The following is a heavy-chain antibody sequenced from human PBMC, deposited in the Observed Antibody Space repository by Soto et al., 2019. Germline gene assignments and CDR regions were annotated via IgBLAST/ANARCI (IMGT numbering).Heavy chain of an antibody. CDR2: IYYSGST. CDR1: GGSISSSSYY. J-gene: IGHJ4*02. CDR3: ARRKEYSNYAIFDY. V-gene: IGHV4-39*01. Sequence: QLQLQESGPGLVKPSETLSLTCTVSGGSISSSSYYWGWIRQPPGKGLEWIGSIYYSGSTYYNPSLKSRVTISVDTSKNQFSLKLSSVTAADTAVYYCARRKEYSNYAIFDYWGQGTLVTVSS. D-gene: IGHD4-4*01.